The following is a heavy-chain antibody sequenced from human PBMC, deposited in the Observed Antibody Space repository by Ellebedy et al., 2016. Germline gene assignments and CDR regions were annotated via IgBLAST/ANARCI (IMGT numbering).Heavy chain of an antibody. CDR3: ARVLTYYYGSGSYYDY. CDR2: ISSSGSTI. D-gene: IGHD3-10*01. Sequence: GGSLRLSCAASGFTFSSYSMNWVRQAPGKGLEWVSYISSSGSTIYYADSVKGRFTISRDNAKNTLYLQMNSLRAEDTAVYYCARVLTYYYGSGSYYDYWGQGTLVTVSS. J-gene: IGHJ4*02. CDR1: GFTFSSYS. V-gene: IGHV3-48*04.